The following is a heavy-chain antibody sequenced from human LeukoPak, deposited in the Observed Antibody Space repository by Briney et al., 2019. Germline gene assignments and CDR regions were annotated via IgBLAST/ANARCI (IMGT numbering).Heavy chain of an antibody. D-gene: IGHD1-20*01. CDR2: ISSSSSNT. CDR3: ATGGSAYNWSAIDP. J-gene: IGHJ5*01. CDR1: GFTFSSYS. V-gene: IGHV3-48*01. Sequence: GGSLRLSCAASGFTFSSYSMNWVRQAPGRGLEWVSYISSSSSNTYYADSVKGRFTISRDNSNNTLFLQMNSLRTDDTAVYYCATGGSAYNWSAIDPWGQGTRVTVSS.